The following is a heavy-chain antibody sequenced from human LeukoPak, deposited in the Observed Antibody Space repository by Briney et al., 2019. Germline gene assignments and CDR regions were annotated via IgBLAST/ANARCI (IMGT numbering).Heavy chain of an antibody. CDR2: IIPIFGTA. CDR3: ARDEGGYRTGAHYYFDY. CDR1: GGTFSSYA. D-gene: IGHD6-13*01. Sequence: SVKVSCKASGGTFSSYAISWVRQAPGQGLEWMGGIIPIFGTANYAQKFQGRVTITADESTSTAYMELSSLRSEDTAVYYCARDEGGYRTGAHYYFDYWGQGTLVTVSS. V-gene: IGHV1-69*01. J-gene: IGHJ4*02.